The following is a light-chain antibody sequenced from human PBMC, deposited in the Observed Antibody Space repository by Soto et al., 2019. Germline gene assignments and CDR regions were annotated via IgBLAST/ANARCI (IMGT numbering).Light chain of an antibody. CDR3: QQYVTSPWT. V-gene: IGKV3-20*01. J-gene: IGKJ1*01. CDR1: QSVSASY. Sequence: EIVLTQSPGTLSLSPGERATLSCRASQSVSASYLAWYQQKPGQAPRLVIYGASSRATGIPERFSGSGSGTDFTLTISRLEPEDFAVYYCQQYVTSPWTF. CDR2: GAS.